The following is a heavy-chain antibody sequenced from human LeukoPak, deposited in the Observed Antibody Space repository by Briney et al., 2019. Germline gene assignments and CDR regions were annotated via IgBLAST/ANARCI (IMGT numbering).Heavy chain of an antibody. CDR2: INPNSGGT. V-gene: IGHV1-2*02. J-gene: IGHJ6*03. CDR3: ARDSNYFYMDV. CDR1: GYIFIGYY. Sequence: ASVKVSCKASGYIFIGYYIHWVRQAPGQGLEWMGWINPNSGGTNYAQRFQGRVTMTRDTSISTAYMELNRLRSDDTAVYYCARDSNYFYMDVWGKGTTVTVSS.